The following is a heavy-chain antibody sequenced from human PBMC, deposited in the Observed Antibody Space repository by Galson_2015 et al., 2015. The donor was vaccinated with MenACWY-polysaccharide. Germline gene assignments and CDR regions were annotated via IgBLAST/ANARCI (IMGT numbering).Heavy chain of an antibody. CDR2: IKQDGSEK. Sequence: SLRLSCAASGFTFSNFWMSWVRQAPGKELEWVASIKQDGSEKYLVDSVKGRFTISRDNAENSLFLQMNSLRAEDTAMYYCAREPTHSGSFGWFDSWGQGTLVTVSS. J-gene: IGHJ5*01. V-gene: IGHV3-7*03. CDR3: AREPTHSGSFGWFDS. CDR1: GFTFSNFW. D-gene: IGHD1-26*01.